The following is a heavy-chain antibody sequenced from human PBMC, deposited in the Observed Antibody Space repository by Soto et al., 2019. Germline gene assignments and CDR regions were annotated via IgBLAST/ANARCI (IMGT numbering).Heavy chain of an antibody. D-gene: IGHD3-16*02. Sequence: GGSLRLSCAASGFTFDDYAMHWVRQAPGKGLEWVSGISWNSGSIGYADSVKGRFTISRDNAKNSLYLQMNSLRAEDTALYYCAKASKSSIMITFGGVIGSFDYWGQGTLVTVSS. CDR2: ISWNSGSI. CDR3: AKASKSSIMITFGGVIGSFDY. V-gene: IGHV3-9*01. J-gene: IGHJ4*02. CDR1: GFTFDDYA.